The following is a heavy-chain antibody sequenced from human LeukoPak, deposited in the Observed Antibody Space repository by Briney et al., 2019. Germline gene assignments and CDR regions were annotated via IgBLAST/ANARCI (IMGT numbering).Heavy chain of an antibody. V-gene: IGHV3-23*01. Sequence: PGGSLRLSCAASGFIFSSYPMSWVRQAPGKGLEWVSAISGTAENAYYADSVKGRFSISRDNSRNTVHLQMNSLRPEDTAVYYCAKDVGGADYWGQGTLVTVSS. CDR3: AKDVGGADY. D-gene: IGHD3-16*01. CDR2: ISGTAENA. J-gene: IGHJ4*02. CDR1: GFIFSSYP.